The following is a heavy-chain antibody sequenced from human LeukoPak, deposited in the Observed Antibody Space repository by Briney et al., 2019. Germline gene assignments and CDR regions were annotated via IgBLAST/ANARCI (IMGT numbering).Heavy chain of an antibody. CDR1: GGSISSSDR. CDR3: AREGASRYFDY. Sequence: PSATLSLTCTVSGGSISSSDRWSWVRQPPGKGLEWIGEIYLSGSTNYNPSLKSRVTISVDKSKNQFSLKLSSVTAADTALYYCAREGASRYFDYWGQGILVTVSS. J-gene: IGHJ4*02. CDR2: IYLSGST. V-gene: IGHV4-4*02. D-gene: IGHD4/OR15-4a*01.